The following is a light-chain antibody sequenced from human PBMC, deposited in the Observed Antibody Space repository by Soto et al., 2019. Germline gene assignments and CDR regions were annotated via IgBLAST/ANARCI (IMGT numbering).Light chain of an antibody. CDR3: QQSYSTLGYT. CDR1: QTISRY. Sequence: DIQMTQSPSSLSASVGDRVTITCRASQTISRYLNWYQQKPGKAPKPLIYAASSLQSGVPSRFSGSGSGTDFTLTISSLQPEDFATYYCQQSYSTLGYTFGQGTKLEIK. J-gene: IGKJ2*01. CDR2: AAS. V-gene: IGKV1-39*01.